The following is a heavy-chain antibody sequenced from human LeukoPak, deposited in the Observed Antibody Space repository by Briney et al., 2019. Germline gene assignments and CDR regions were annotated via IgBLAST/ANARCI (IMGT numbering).Heavy chain of an antibody. CDR3: AKGPHDHGDFVFF. CDR1: GDTFYRFP. D-gene: IGHD4-17*01. J-gene: IGHJ4*02. CDR2: IIPIFAIT. V-gene: IGHV1-69*10. Sequence: ASANVSCKASGDTFYRFPITWVPLAPGQGLEWMGGIIPIFAITHYAPHFQGRVTMTADTSTHTAYMELSNLKSEDTAVYYCAKGPHDHGDFVFFWGQGTLVTVTS.